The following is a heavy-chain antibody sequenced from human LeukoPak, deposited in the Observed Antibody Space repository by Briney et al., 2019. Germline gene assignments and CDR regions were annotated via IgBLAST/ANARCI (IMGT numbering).Heavy chain of an antibody. D-gene: IGHD6-6*01. CDR1: GHSINSGYY. V-gene: IGHV4-30-4*08. J-gene: IGHJ4*02. CDR2: IYYSGST. CDR3: ARERQLVPGYFDY. Sequence: PSETLSLTCAVTGHSINSGYYWGWIRQPPGKGLEWIGYIYYSGSTYYNPSLKSRVTISVDTSKNQFSLKLSSVTAADTAVYYCARERQLVPGYFDYWGQGTLVTVSS.